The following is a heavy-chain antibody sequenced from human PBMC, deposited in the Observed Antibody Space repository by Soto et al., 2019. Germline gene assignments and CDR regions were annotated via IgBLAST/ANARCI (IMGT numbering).Heavy chain of an antibody. J-gene: IGHJ4*02. CDR3: ARAAQTYYDFWSGYLGAAFDY. V-gene: IGHV4-30-4*01. CDR1: GGSISSGDYY. D-gene: IGHD3-3*01. Sequence: SETLSLTCTVSGGSISSGDYYWSWIRQPPGKGLEWIGYIYYSGSTYYNPSLKSRVTISVDTPKNQFSLKLSSVTAADTAVYYCARAAQTYYDFWSGYLGAAFDYWGQGTLVTV. CDR2: IYYSGST.